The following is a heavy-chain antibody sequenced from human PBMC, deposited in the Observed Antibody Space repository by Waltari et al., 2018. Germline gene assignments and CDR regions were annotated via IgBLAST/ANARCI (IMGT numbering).Heavy chain of an antibody. CDR1: GFTFSSYA. V-gene: IGHV3-23*01. CDR2: ISGSGGST. CDR3: AKDGRQWLGWHMDV. Sequence: EVQLLESGGGLLQPGGSLRLSCAASGFTFSSYAMRWVRPAPGKGLEWVSDISGSGGSTYYADSVKGRFTISRDNSKNTLYLQMNSLRAEDTAVYYCAKDGRQWLGWHMDVWGQGTTVTVSS. D-gene: IGHD6-19*01. J-gene: IGHJ6*02.